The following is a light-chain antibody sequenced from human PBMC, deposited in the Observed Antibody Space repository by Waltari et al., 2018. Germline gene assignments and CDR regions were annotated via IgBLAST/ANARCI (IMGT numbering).Light chain of an antibody. CDR2: EVS. V-gene: IGKV2-30*02. CDR1: QSLIHTDGNTY. CDR3: GQGTHLPFT. J-gene: IGKJ3*01. Sequence: DVVMTQSPLSLPITPGQPVSISCRSSQSLIHTDGNTYLSWYQQKPGQPPRRLIYEVSNQDSGVPDRFSGSGAGTDFTLKIGTVEAEDVGVYYCGQGTHLPFTFGPGTKLDIK.